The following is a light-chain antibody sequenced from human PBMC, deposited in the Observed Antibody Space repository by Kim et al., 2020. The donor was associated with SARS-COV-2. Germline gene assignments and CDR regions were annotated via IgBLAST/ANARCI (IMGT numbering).Light chain of an antibody. CDR3: QQYYSPPYT. J-gene: IGKJ2*01. CDR2: WAS. V-gene: IGKV4-1*01. Sequence: RATINCKSSQSVLYTSNNKAYLAWYQQKPGQPPKLLIYWASTRESGVPDRFSGSESGTDFTLTISSLQAEDVAIYYCQQYYSPPYTFGRGTKLEIK. CDR1: QSVLYTSNNKAY.